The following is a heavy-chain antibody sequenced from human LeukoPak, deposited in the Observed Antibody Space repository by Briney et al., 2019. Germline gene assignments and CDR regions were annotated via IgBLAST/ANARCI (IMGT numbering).Heavy chain of an antibody. J-gene: IGHJ5*02. CDR3: ARHKAYGDSYLNWFDP. CDR1: GGSISSSSYY. CDR2: IYFSGIT. V-gene: IGHV4-39*01. D-gene: IGHD4-17*01. Sequence: SETLSLXCTVSGGSISSSSYYWGWIRQPPLKGLEWIGSIYFSGITYYNPSLKTRLTISVDTSKNPFSLTLSSVPAADTAVYYCARHKAYGDSYLNWFDPWGQGTLVTVSS.